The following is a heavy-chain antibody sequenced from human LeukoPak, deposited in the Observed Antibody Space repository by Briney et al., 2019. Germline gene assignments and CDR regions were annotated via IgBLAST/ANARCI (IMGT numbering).Heavy chain of an antibody. D-gene: IGHD3-10*01. J-gene: IGHJ4*02. CDR2: ISYDGSNK. CDR3: ARDRKGIIRYYFDY. Sequence: GRSLRRSCAASGFTFSSYAMHWVRQAPGKGLEWVAVISYDGSNKYYADSVKGRFTISRDNSKNTLYLQMNSLRAEDTAVYYCARDRKGIIRYYFDYWGQGTLVTVSS. V-gene: IGHV3-30-3*01. CDR1: GFTFSSYA.